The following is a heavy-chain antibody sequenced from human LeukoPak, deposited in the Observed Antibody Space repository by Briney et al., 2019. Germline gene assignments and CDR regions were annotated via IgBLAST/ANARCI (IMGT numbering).Heavy chain of an antibody. D-gene: IGHD3-9*01. Sequence: SETLSLTCAVSGYSISSGYYWGWIRQPPGKGLEWIGSIYHSGSTYYNPSLKSRVTISVDTSKTQFSLKLSSVTAADTAVYYFSRQKTAYDILTGRYYYYYMDVWGKGTTVTVSS. CDR2: IYHSGST. V-gene: IGHV4-38-2*01. CDR1: GYSISSGYY. J-gene: IGHJ6*03. CDR3: SRQKTAYDILTGRYYYYYMDV.